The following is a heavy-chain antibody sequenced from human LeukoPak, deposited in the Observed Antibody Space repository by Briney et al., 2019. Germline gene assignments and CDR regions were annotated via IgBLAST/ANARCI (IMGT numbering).Heavy chain of an antibody. CDR3: ARGATISETGYFDF. Sequence: SETLSLTCAVYGGSFSRYFWSWIRQSPGKGLEWIAEIDHRGDTNYNPSVKSRVTISVDTSKNQFSLKVRSLSAADTALYYCARGATISETGYFDFWGQGTLVTVSS. V-gene: IGHV4-34*01. D-gene: IGHD5-24*01. CDR1: GGSFSRYF. CDR2: IDHRGDT. J-gene: IGHJ4*03.